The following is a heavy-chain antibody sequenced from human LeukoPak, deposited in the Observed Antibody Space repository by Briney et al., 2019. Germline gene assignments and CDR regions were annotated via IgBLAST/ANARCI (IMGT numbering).Heavy chain of an antibody. Sequence: GGSLILSCAAPGFTFSRYGMDWVGQAPRMGLEWVAFIRYDGSNKYYTDSVKGRFTISGDNSKNTLYLQMNSLRAEDTAVYYCAKDQYSSSYYSDYWGQGTLVTVSS. D-gene: IGHD6-6*01. V-gene: IGHV3-30*02. CDR2: IRYDGSNK. CDR1: GFTFSRYG. J-gene: IGHJ4*02. CDR3: AKDQYSSSYYSDY.